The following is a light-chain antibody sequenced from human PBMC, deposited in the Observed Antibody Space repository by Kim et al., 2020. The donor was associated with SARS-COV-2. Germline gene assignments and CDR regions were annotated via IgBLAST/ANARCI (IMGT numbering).Light chain of an antibody. J-gene: IGKJ5*01. CDR3: QQSYTTPIT. CDR2: AAS. Sequence: DIQMTQSPSSLSASVGDRVTITCRASQSIANYLNWYQHKPPGKAPNLLLYAASTLHTGVPSRFSGSGSGTNFTLTVGGLQPEDFATYYCQQSYTTPITFGQGTRLEIK. CDR1: QSIANY. V-gene: IGKV1-39*01.